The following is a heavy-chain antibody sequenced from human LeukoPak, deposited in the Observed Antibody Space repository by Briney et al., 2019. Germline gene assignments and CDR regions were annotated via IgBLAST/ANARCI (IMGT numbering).Heavy chain of an antibody. D-gene: IGHD2-15*01. CDR2: IYYSGST. J-gene: IGHJ4*02. V-gene: IGHV4-39*01. Sequence: SETLSLTCTVSGGSISSSSYYWGWIRQPPGKGLEWIGSIYYSGSTYYNPSLKGRVTISVDTSKNQFSLKLSSVTAADTAVYYCARLGGYCSDGSCYSFFDYWGQGTLVTVSS. CDR3: ARLGGYCSDGSCYSFFDY. CDR1: GGSISSSSYY.